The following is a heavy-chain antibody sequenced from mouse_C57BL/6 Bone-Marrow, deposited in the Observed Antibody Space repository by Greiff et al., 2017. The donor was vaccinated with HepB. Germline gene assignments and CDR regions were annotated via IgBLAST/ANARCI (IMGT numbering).Heavy chain of an antibody. CDR2: IYPGSGST. CDR3: ARTYYDYAGSAMDY. V-gene: IGHV1-55*01. D-gene: IGHD2-4*01. Sequence: QVQLQQPGAELVKPGASVKMSCKASGYTFTSYWITWVKQRPGQGLEWIGDIYPGSGSTIYNEKFKSKATLTVDTSSSTAYMQLSSLTSEDSAVYYCARTYYDYAGSAMDYWGQGTSVTVSS. CDR1: GYTFTSYW. J-gene: IGHJ4*01.